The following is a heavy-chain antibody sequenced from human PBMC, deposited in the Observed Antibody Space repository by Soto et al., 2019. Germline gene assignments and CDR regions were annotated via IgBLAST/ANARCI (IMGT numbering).Heavy chain of an antibody. J-gene: IGHJ6*02. CDR3: AREGDSSGYYRGESGMDV. D-gene: IGHD3-22*01. V-gene: IGHV1-18*04. CDR2: ISAYNGNT. CDR1: GSSFTIYG. Sequence: SVTVCCTACGSSFTIYGISWLRQAPGQGLEWMGWISAYNGNTNYAQKLQGRVTMTTDTSTSTAYMELRSLRSDDTAVYYCAREGDSSGYYRGESGMDVWGQGTTVTGSS.